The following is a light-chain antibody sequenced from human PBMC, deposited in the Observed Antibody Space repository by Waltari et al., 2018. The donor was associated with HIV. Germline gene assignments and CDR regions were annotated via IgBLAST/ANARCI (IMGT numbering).Light chain of an antibody. CDR2: EAS. Sequence: DTVMTQSPATLSVSPGDGVTVPCRASRTNIKILAWYQHRVGHYPRLLISEASSRAADVPARFSASGSVTEFTLTISGLQSDDFAVYFCHQYDNWPWTFGQGTKVEV. J-gene: IGKJ1*01. CDR1: RTNIKI. V-gene: IGKV3-15*01. CDR3: HQYDNWPWT.